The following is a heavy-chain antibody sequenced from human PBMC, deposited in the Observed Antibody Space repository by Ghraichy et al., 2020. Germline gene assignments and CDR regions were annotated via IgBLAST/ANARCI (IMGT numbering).Heavy chain of an antibody. V-gene: IGHV3-21*01. J-gene: IGHJ3*02. CDR3: AREGQSNAFDI. CDR2: ISSSSSYI. CDR1: GFTFSSYS. D-gene: IGHD6-19*01. Sequence: GGSLRLSCAASGFTFSSYSMNWVRQAPGKGLEWVSSISSSSSYIYYADSVKGRFTISRDNAKNSLYLQMNSLRAEDTAVYYCAREGQSNAFDIWGQGTMVTVSS.